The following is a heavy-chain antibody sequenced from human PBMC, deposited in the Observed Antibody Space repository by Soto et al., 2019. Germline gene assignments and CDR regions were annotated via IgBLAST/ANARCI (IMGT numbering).Heavy chain of an antibody. CDR1: GFTFSSYD. CDR2: IGTAGDP. V-gene: IGHV3-13*05. CDR3: ARGPQRDYVDGEGYYYYGMDV. Sequence: PGGSLRLSCAASGFTFSSYDMHWVRQATGKGLEWVSAIGTAGDPYYPGSVKGRFTISRENAKNSLYLQMNSLRAGGTAVYYCARGPQRDYVDGEGYYYYGMDVWGQGTTVTVSS. D-gene: IGHD4-17*01. J-gene: IGHJ6*02.